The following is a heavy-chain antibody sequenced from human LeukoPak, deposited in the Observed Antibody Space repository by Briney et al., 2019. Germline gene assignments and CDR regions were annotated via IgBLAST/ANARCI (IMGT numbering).Heavy chain of an antibody. V-gene: IGHV1-69*05. CDR2: IIPIFGTA. CDR1: GYTFTSYA. D-gene: IGHD3-16*01. J-gene: IGHJ6*03. CDR3: ARGGSTDEAPYYYCYMDV. Sequence: SVKVSCKASGYTFTSYAISWVRQAPGQGLEWMGRIIPIFGTANYAQKFQGRVTITTDESTNTAYMELSSLRSEDTAVYYCARGGSTDEAPYYYCYMDVWGKGTTVTVS.